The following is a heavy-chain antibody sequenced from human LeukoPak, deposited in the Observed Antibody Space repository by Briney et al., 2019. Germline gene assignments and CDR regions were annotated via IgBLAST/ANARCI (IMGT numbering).Heavy chain of an antibody. CDR1: GGSFIRYY. V-gene: IGHV4-59*03. CDR3: ATTKPRKAGRGLDV. CDR2: MYYTGST. D-gene: IGHD1-1*01. Sequence: PSETLSLTCTVSGGSFIRYYWDWIRQSPGRGLEWIGYMYYTGSTNYNPSLTSRVTISIDTSKKKFSLRLKSVSAADTAMYYYATTKPRKAGRGLDVWGQVTMVTVSS. J-gene: IGHJ3*01.